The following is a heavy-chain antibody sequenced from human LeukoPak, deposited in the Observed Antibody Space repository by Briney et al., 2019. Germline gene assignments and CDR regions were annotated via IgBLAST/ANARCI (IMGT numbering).Heavy chain of an antibody. CDR1: GGSISSYY. D-gene: IGHD5-24*01. V-gene: IGHV4-4*09. Sequence: KTSETLSLTCTVSGGSISSYYWSWIRQPPGKGLEWIGYIYTSGSTNYNPSLKSRVTISVDTSKNQFSLKLSSVTAADTAVYYCARRTTREMATISTRAVDDAFDIWGQGTMVTVSS. J-gene: IGHJ3*02. CDR3: ARRTTREMATISTRAVDDAFDI. CDR2: IYTSGST.